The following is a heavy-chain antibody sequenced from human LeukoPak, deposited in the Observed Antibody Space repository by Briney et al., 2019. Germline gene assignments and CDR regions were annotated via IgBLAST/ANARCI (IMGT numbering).Heavy chain of an antibody. J-gene: IGHJ4*02. Sequence: RRSLRLSCAASGFTFSSYGMRWVRQAPGKGLERVAVISYDGSNKYYADSVKGRFTISRDNSKNTLYLQMNSLRAEDTAVYYCGQSLLSSSSLGGDYWGQGTLVTVSS. CDR1: GFTFSSYG. CDR3: GQSLLSSSSLGGDY. V-gene: IGHV3-30*03. CDR2: ISYDGSNK. D-gene: IGHD6-13*01.